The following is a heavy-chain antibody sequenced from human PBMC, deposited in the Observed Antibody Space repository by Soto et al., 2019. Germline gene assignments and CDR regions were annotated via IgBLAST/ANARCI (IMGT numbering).Heavy chain of an antibody. CDR2: IRSKANSYAT. J-gene: IGHJ6*02. CDR1: GFTFSGSA. CDR3: TRVAAPRLTGYYLEYYYGMDV. V-gene: IGHV3-73*02. Sequence: EVQLVESGGGLVQPGGSLKLSCAASGFTFSGSAMHWVRQASGKGLEWVGRIRSKANSYATAYAASVKGRFTISRDDSKNTAYLEMNSLKTEATAVYYCTRVAAPRLTGYYLEYYYGMDVWGQGTTVTVSS. D-gene: IGHD3-9*01.